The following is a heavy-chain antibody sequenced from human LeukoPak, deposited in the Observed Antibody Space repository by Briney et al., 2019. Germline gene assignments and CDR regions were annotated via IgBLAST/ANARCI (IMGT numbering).Heavy chain of an antibody. Sequence: GGSLRLSCAASGFSFISYGMHWVRQAPGKGMEWVGVISDDGRRKDYADSVKGRFTISRDNSKDTLYLQMNSLRAEDTAVYYCAKRPSDYGDYVSYFDYWGQGTLVTVSS. CDR2: ISDDGRRK. D-gene: IGHD4-17*01. CDR3: AKRPSDYGDYVSYFDY. V-gene: IGHV3-30*18. CDR1: GFSFISYG. J-gene: IGHJ4*02.